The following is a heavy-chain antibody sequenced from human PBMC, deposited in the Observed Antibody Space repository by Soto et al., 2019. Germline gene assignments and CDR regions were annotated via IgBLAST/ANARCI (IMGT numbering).Heavy chain of an antibody. CDR1: GYTFTGCY. D-gene: IGHD2-2*01. V-gene: IGHV1-2*04. J-gene: IGHJ3*02. Sequence: ASVKVSCKASGYTFTGCYMHWVRQAPGQGLEWMGWINPNSGGTNYAQKFQGWVTMTRDTSISTAYMELSRLRSDDTAVYYCASQTRGYCRSTSFYDAFDIWGQGTMVTVSS. CDR3: ASQTRGYCRSTSFYDAFDI. CDR2: INPNSGGT.